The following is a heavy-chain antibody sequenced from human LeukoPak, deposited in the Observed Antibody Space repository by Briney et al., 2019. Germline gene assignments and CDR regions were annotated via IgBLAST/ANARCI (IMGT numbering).Heavy chain of an antibody. CDR3: ARGRAQPLGYFDY. CDR1: GGSISSGGYS. CDR2: IYYSGST. D-gene: IGHD3-16*01. J-gene: IGHJ4*02. V-gene: IGHV4-31*11. Sequence: SETLSLTCAVSGGSISSGGYSWSWIRQPPGKGLEWIGYIYYSGSTYYNPSLKSRVTISVDTSKNQFSLKLSSVTAADTAVYYCARGRAQPLGYFDYWGQGTLVTVSS.